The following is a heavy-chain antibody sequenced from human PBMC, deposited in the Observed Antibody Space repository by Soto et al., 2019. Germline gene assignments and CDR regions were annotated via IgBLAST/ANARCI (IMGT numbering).Heavy chain of an antibody. V-gene: IGHV1-8*01. Sequence: QVQLVQSGAEVKKLGASVKVSCKASGYTFTSYDTKWVRQATGQGLEWMGWMNPNSGNTGYAQKFQGRVTMTRNTSISTAYMELSSLRSEDTAVYYCARWPDGYYYYGMDVWGQGTTVTVSS. CDR3: ARWPDGYYYYGMDV. J-gene: IGHJ6*02. CDR2: MNPNSGNT. CDR1: GYTFTSYD.